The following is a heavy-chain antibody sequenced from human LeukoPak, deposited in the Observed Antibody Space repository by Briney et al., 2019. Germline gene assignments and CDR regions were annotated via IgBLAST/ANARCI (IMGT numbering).Heavy chain of an antibody. D-gene: IGHD6-13*01. CDR2: FSPGDSET. V-gene: IGHV5-51*01. CDR1: GYSFTNYW. CDR3: ARTAGSVGPEGYYCMAV. J-gene: IGHJ6*02. Sequence: GESLEISCEGSGYSFTNYWIGLVRPLRGKVLGLRRIFSPGDSETRDRTSFHSVITISADTTISTAYLQCSRLTAADTAMYYCARTAGSVGPEGYYCMAVWGQGTTVTVS.